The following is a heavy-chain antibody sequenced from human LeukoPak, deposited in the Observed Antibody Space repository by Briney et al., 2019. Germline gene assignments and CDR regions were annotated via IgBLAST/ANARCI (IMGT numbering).Heavy chain of an antibody. CDR3: ARGSPTALHRGYYYYMDV. CDR2: AYYGSRWSN. J-gene: IGHJ6*03. D-gene: IGHD1-1*01. Sequence: PSQTLSLTCAISGDSVSRKNTAWNWIRQSPSRGLEWLGRAYYGSRWSNEYAVSVRSRITINPDTSKNQVSLLLNSVTPEDTAVYYCARGSPTALHRGYYYYMDVWGKGTTVTISS. CDR1: GDSVSRKNTA. V-gene: IGHV6-1*01.